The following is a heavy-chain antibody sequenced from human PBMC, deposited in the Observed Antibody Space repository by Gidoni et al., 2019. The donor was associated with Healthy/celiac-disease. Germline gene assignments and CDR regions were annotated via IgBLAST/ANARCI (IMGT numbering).Heavy chain of an antibody. CDR1: GFTFSSYA. V-gene: IGHV3-23*01. Sequence: EVQLLASGGGLVQPGGSLRLSCAASGFTFSSYAMSWVRQAPGKGLEWVSAIRGSGGSTYYADSVKGRFTISRDNSKNTLYLQMNSLRAEDTAVYYCARPSRIAVYWFDPWGQGTLVTVSS. J-gene: IGHJ5*02. CDR3: ARPSRIAVYWFDP. D-gene: IGHD3-22*01. CDR2: IRGSGGST.